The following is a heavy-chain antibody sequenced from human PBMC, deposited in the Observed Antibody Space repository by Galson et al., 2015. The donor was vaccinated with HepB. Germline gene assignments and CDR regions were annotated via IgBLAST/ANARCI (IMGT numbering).Heavy chain of an antibody. J-gene: IGHJ4*02. V-gene: IGHV3-23*01. CDR1: GFTFSGYS. CDR3: AKASGPAAGYLDD. D-gene: IGHD6-13*01. CDR2: ISASGRVT. Sequence: SLRLSCAASGFTFSGYSMNWVRQAPGKGLEWVSGISASGRVTYYAGSLKGRVTISRNKYRNTLYLQMNSLTVEDTAVYYCAKASGPAAGYLDDWGQGTLVTVSS.